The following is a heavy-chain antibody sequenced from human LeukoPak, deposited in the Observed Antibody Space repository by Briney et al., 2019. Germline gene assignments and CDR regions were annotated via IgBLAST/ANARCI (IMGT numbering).Heavy chain of an antibody. D-gene: IGHD2-15*01. J-gene: IGHJ4*02. CDR3: AREYSSPGYCSGGSCYSDRIDY. CDR1: GASIRNYY. Sequence: PSETLSLTCTVSGASIRNYYWSWIRQSPGKGLEWIGYIYYSGSTNYNPSLKSRVTMSVDTSKNQLSLKLSSVTAADTAVYYCAREYSSPGYCSGGSCYSDRIDYWGQGTLVTVSS. CDR2: IYYSGST. V-gene: IGHV4-59*12.